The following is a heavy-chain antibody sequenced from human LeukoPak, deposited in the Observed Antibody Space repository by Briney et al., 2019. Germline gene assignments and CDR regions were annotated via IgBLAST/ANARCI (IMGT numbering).Heavy chain of an antibody. V-gene: IGHV3-48*01. D-gene: IGHD3-3*01. Sequence: GGSLRLSCAASGFTFSSSSMNWVRQAPEKGLEWVSYISTSGGTIYYADSVKGRFTISRDNSKNTLYLQMNSLRAEDTAVYYCARDHYDFWSGYSDYWGQGTLVTVSS. CDR3: ARDHYDFWSGYSDY. CDR1: GFTFSSSS. CDR2: ISTSGGTI. J-gene: IGHJ4*02.